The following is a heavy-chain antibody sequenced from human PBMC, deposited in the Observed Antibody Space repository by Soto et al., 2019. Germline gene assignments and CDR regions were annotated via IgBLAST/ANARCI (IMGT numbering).Heavy chain of an antibody. CDR1: GFTFSSYW. CDR2: IKQDGSEK. CDR3: SRVDYGDYSDI. J-gene: IGHJ3*02. V-gene: IGHV3-7*01. D-gene: IGHD4-17*01. Sequence: GGSLRLSCAASGFTFSSYWMSWVRQAPGKGLEWVANIKQDGSEKYYVDSVKGRFTISRDNAKNSLYLQMNSLRAEDTAVYYCSRVDYGDYSDIWGQGTMVTVSS.